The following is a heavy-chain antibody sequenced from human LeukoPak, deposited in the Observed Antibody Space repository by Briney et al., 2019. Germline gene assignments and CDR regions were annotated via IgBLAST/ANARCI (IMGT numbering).Heavy chain of an antibody. V-gene: IGHV3-7*01. CDR1: GFSFSNYW. Sequence: PGGSLRLSCAASGFSFSNYWMSWVRQAPGKGLEWVANIDPDGSETQYVGSVKGRFTTSRDNAKNSLYVQMNSLRAEDTAIYYCAGIWYFGDNNWRYFDYWGQGTLVTVSS. CDR3: AGIWYFGDNNWRYFDY. D-gene: IGHD1-1*01. J-gene: IGHJ4*03. CDR2: IDPDGSET.